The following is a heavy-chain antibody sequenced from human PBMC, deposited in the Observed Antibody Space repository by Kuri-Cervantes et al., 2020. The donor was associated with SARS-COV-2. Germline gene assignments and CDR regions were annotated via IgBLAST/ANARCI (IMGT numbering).Heavy chain of an antibody. CDR3: ARGASGYNTPFDY. D-gene: IGHD5-24*01. Sequence: GESLKISCSASGFTFSSYAMHWVRQAPGKGLEWVAGITYDGSNKYYADSVKGRFTISRDNSKNTMYLQMNSLRAEDTAVYYCARGASGYNTPFDYWGQGTLVTVSS. J-gene: IGHJ4*02. V-gene: IGHV3-30*04. CDR2: ITYDGSNK. CDR1: GFTFSSYA.